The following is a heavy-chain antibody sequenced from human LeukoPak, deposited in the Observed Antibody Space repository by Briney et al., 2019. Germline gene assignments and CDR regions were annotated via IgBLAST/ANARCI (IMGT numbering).Heavy chain of an antibody. CDR3: ARHYYDSSGLDY. Sequence: SETLSLTCTVSGGSISSSSYYWGWIRQPPGKGLERIGSIYYSGSTYYNPSLKSRVTISVDTSKNQFSLKLSSVTAADTAVYYCARHYYDSSGLDYWGQGTLVTVSS. V-gene: IGHV4-39*01. D-gene: IGHD3-22*01. CDR2: IYYSGST. CDR1: GGSISSSSYY. J-gene: IGHJ4*02.